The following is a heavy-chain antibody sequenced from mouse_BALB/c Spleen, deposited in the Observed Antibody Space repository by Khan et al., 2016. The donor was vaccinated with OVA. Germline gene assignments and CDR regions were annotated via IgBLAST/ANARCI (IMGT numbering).Heavy chain of an antibody. D-gene: IGHD6-1*01. CDR3: ASGASYWYFDV. V-gene: IGHV9-1*02. CDR1: GYTFTNYG. CDR2: INTSTGEP. J-gene: IGHJ1*01. Sequence: QIQLVQSGPELKKPGETVKISCKASGYTFTNYGRNWVKQAPGKGLKWMGWINTSTGEPTYTDDFKGRFAFSLETSVSTAYLQLNNLKNDDMATYCCASGASYWYFDVWGAGTTVTVSS.